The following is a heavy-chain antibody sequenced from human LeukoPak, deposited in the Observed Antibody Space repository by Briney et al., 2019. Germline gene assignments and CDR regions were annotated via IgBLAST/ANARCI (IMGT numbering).Heavy chain of an antibody. CDR1: GGSFSGYY. Sequence: PSETLSLTCAVYGGSFSGYYWSWIRQPPGKGLEWIGEINHSGSTNYNPSLKSRVTISVDTSKNQFSLKLSSVTAADTAVYYCASRPLIAAAGTGFDYWGQGTLVTVSS. V-gene: IGHV4-34*01. CDR3: ASRPLIAAAGTGFDY. D-gene: IGHD6-13*01. J-gene: IGHJ4*02. CDR2: INHSGST.